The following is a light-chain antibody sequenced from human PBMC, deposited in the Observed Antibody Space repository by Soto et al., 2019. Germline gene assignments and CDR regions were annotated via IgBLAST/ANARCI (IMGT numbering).Light chain of an antibody. Sequence: IMLTQSPVTLALSPGESAVLSCRASQSVSTSLAWYQHKPGQAPRLFIYDASKRAPGIPARFTGSGSGTDFTLTISSLEPEDIAVYYCQVRDVWPSFGQGTKVEIK. CDR3: QVRDVWPS. CDR1: QSVSTS. J-gene: IGKJ1*01. V-gene: IGKV3-11*01. CDR2: DAS.